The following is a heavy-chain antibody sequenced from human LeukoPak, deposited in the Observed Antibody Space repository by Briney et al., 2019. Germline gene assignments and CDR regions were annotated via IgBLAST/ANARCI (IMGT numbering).Heavy chain of an antibody. Sequence: GGSLRLSCAASGFTFSSYSMNWVRQAPGKGLEWVSTVTSSGGNTYYADSVKGRFTNSRDNSKNTLYLQMNSLRAEDTAVYYCAKTMGAIDHDCWGQGTLVTVSS. V-gene: IGHV3-23*01. CDR1: GFTFSSYS. CDR3: AKTMGAIDHDC. CDR2: VTSSGGNT. D-gene: IGHD1-26*01. J-gene: IGHJ4*02.